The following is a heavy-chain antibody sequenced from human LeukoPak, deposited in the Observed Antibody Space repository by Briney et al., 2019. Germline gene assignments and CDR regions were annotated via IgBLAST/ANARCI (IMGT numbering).Heavy chain of an antibody. Sequence: GGSLRLSCAASGLSFSSYVMSWVRQAPGKGLEWVSAIRGSGGTTYYADSVKGRFTISRDNSKNTLYLQMNSLRADDTAVYYCAKVSGGSYGRSDYWGQGTLVTVSP. CDR3: AKVSGGSYGRSDY. J-gene: IGHJ4*02. CDR1: GLSFSSYV. CDR2: IRGSGGTT. D-gene: IGHD1-26*01. V-gene: IGHV3-23*01.